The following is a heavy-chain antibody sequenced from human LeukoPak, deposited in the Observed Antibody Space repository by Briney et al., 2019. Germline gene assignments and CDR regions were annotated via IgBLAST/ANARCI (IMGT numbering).Heavy chain of an antibody. CDR3: TRGSIRGATDY. CDR2: VGTTGDT. CDR1: GFALRTYD. D-gene: IGHD4-17*01. J-gene: IGHJ4*02. Sequence: GESLRLSCAASGFALRTYDMHWVRQVSGKGLEWVSAVGTTGDTFYADSVKGRFTVSRDNAKNSVYLQMNSLRVGDTALYYCTRGSIRGATDYWGQGTLVTVSS. V-gene: IGHV3-13*01.